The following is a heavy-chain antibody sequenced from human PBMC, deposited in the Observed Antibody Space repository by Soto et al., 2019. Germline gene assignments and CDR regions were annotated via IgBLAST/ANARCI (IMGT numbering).Heavy chain of an antibody. CDR3: ARASDYGDYDFDD. CDR1: GYTFTNYG. CDR2: ISPYNGNT. J-gene: IGHJ4*02. V-gene: IGHV1-18*04. Sequence: QVQLVQSGAEVKKPGASVKVLCKASGYTFTNYGISWVRQAPGQGLEWMGWISPYNGNTNYAQKVQGRVLMTTDTSSRTAYMELRSLRSDDTAVYYCARASDYGDYDFDDWSQGTLITVSS. D-gene: IGHD4-17*01.